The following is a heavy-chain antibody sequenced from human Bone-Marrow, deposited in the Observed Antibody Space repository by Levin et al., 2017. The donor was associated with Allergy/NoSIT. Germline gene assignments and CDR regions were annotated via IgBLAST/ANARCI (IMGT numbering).Heavy chain of an antibody. CDR1: GFTVSSNY. J-gene: IGHJ4*02. D-gene: IGHD2-15*01. CDR3: AIGRYCSGGSCYVEY. V-gene: IGHV3-53*01. CDR2: IYSGGST. Sequence: GGSLRLSCAASGFTVSSNYMSWVRQAPGKGLEWVSVIYSGGSTYYADSVKGRFTISRDNSKNTLYLQMNSLRAEDTAVYYCAIGRYCSGGSCYVEYWGQGTLVTVSS.